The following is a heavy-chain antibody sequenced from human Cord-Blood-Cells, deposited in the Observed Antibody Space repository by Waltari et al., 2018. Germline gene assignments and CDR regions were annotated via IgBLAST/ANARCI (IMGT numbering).Heavy chain of an antibody. V-gene: IGHV1-69*01. CDR3: ARASSSSDAFDI. Sequence: QVQLVQSGAEVKKPGSSVKFSCTASGGTFSSYAISWVRQAPGQGLEWMGGIIPIFGTANYAQKFQGRVTITADESTSTAYMELSSLRSEDTAVYYCARASSSSDAFDIWGQGTMVTVSS. D-gene: IGHD6-6*01. J-gene: IGHJ3*02. CDR1: GGTFSSYA. CDR2: IIPIFGTA.